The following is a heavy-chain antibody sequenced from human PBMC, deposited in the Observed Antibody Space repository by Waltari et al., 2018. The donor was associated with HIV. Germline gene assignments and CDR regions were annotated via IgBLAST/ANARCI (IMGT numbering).Heavy chain of an antibody. V-gene: IGHV3-30*18. CDR3: AKEIKDLMAFDV. Sequence: QVELVESGGGVVQPGRSLSLSCAASGFTFSDYGMHWVLQAPGKGLEWVAVILYDGSNKAYEDSVKGRFTISRDNSKNTLYLQMNSLRPEDTAIYYCAKEIKDLMAFDVWGQGTMVTVSS. D-gene: IGHD2-8*01. CDR1: GFTFSDYG. CDR2: ILYDGSNK. J-gene: IGHJ3*01.